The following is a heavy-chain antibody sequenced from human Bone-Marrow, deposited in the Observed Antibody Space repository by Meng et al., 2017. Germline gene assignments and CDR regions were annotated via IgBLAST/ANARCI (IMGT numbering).Heavy chain of an antibody. CDR3: TGGEDH. J-gene: IGHJ4*02. Sequence: QVKLVESGGGVVLPGRSLRLSCAASGFSFSSYAMHWVRQAPGKGLEWVALIWYDGSNKYYAESVKGRFTISRDSSKNTMYLQMNNLRADDTAMYYCTGGEDHWGQGTLVTVSS. CDR1: GFSFSSYA. V-gene: IGHV3-33*01. CDR2: IWYDGSNK.